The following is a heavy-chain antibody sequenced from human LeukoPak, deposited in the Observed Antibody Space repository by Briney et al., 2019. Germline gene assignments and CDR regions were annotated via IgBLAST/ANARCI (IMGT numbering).Heavy chain of an antibody. CDR3: ARDDTAFTPFDY. Sequence: RPGGSLRLSCAASGFTFSSYGMHWVRQAPGKGLEWVAVISYDGSNKYYADSVKGRFTISRDNSKNTLYLQMNSLRAEDTAVYYCARDDTAFTPFDYWGQGTLVTVSS. D-gene: IGHD5-18*01. J-gene: IGHJ4*02. CDR1: GFTFSSYG. CDR2: ISYDGSNK. V-gene: IGHV3-30*03.